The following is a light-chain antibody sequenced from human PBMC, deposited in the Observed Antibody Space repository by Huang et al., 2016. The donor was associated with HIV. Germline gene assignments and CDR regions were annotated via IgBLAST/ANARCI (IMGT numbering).Light chain of an antibody. J-gene: IGKJ2*01. CDR2: ASS. CDR1: QSISSY. Sequence: DIQMTQSPFSLSASVGDRVTITCRASQSISSYLNWYQKKPGKAPKILIYASSTLQSGIPSRFSGSGAGTDFSLTITSLQPEDFATYYCQQTYIIPITFGQGTKLEIK. CDR3: QQTYIIPIT. V-gene: IGKV1-39*01.